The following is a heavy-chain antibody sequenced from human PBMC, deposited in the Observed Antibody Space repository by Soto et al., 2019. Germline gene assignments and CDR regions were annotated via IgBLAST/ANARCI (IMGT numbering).Heavy chain of an antibody. V-gene: IGHV1-3*01. CDR1: GYTFTSYA. D-gene: IGHD6-19*01. CDR2: INAGNGNT. J-gene: IGHJ4*02. CDR3: ARDSIAVAGTRVDY. Sequence: ASVKVSCKASGYTFTSYAMHWVRQAPGQRLEWMGWINAGNGNTKYSQEFQGRVTITRDTSASTAYMELSSLRSEDTAVYYCARDSIAVAGTRVDYWGQGTLVTVSS.